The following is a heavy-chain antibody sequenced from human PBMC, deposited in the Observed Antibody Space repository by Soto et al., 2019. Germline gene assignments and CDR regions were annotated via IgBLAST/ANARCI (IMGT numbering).Heavy chain of an antibody. CDR3: ARSYSVSGNYMAYGLDV. Sequence: QLQLQESGPGLLKPSETLSLTCTVSGGSISSSTYYWGWIRQPPEKGLEWIGSIYYSGRTYYNPTLRSRVTISVDTSKNQFSLKLNSLTAADTAVYFFARSYSVSGNYMAYGLDVWGQGTTVTVSS. D-gene: IGHD3-10*01. CDR2: IYYSGRT. V-gene: IGHV4-39*01. CDR1: GGSISSSTYY. J-gene: IGHJ6*02.